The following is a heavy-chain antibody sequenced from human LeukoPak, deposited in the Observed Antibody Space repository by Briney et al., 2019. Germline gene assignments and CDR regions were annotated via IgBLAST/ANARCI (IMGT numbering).Heavy chain of an antibody. D-gene: IGHD2-2*01. V-gene: IGHV3-23*01. CDR3: AGRGSTSGSSPLDY. Sequence: GGSPRLSCAASGFTFRNYAMTWVRQTPGKGLELVSVISGSGTTTYYADSVKGRFTISRDNSNNTLYLQMNSLRAEDTALYYCAGRGSTSGSSPLDYWGQGNLVTVSS. CDR2: ISGSGTTT. CDR1: GFTFRNYA. J-gene: IGHJ4*02.